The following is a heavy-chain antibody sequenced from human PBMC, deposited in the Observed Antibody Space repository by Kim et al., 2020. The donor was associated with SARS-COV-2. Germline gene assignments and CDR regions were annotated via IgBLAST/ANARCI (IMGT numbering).Heavy chain of an antibody. V-gene: IGHV3-30-3*01. Sequence: GGSLRLSCAASGFTFSSYAMHWVRQAPGKGLEWVAVISYDGSNKYYADSVKGRFTISRDNSKNTLYLQMNSLRAEDTAVYYCAGMIVGATREFDYWGQGTLVTVSS. D-gene: IGHD1-26*01. J-gene: IGHJ4*02. CDR1: GFTFSSYA. CDR3: AGMIVGATREFDY. CDR2: ISYDGSNK.